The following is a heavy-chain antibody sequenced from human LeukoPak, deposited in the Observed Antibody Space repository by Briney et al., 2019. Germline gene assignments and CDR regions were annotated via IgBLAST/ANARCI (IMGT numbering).Heavy chain of an antibody. Sequence: PSETLSLTCTVSGDSISSYYWIWIRQPPGKGLEWIGYNYYSGYTNYNPSLKSRVTISVDTSKNQFSLKLRSVTAADTAVYYCARETSQKGAHYMDVWGKGTTVTISS. J-gene: IGHJ6*03. CDR3: ARETSQKGAHYMDV. CDR2: NYYSGYT. D-gene: IGHD3-16*01. CDR1: GDSISSYY. V-gene: IGHV4-59*01.